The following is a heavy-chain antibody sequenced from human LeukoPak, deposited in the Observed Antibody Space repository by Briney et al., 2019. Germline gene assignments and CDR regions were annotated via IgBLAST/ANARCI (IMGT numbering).Heavy chain of an antibody. CDR1: GCSFSIYA. D-gene: IGHD5-24*01. J-gene: IGHJ5*02. V-gene: IGHV1-69*05. CDR2: IIPIFGTA. Sequence: SVKVSCKASGCSFSIYAISWVRQAPGQGLEWMGGIIPIFGTANYAQKFQGRVTITTDESTSTAYMELRSLRSDDTAVYYCARERLGLRATESHRWGQGTLVTVSS. CDR3: ARERLGLRATESHR.